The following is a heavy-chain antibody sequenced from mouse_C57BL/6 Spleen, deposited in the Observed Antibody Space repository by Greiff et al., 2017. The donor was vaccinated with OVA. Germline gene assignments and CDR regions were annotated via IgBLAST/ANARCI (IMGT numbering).Heavy chain of an antibody. CDR2: INPNNGGT. D-gene: IGHD1-1*01. CDR3: ARNYGSSYPLAY. J-gene: IGHJ3*01. Sequence: VQLQQSGPELVKPGASVKISCKASGYTFTDYYMNWVKQSHGKSLEWIGDINPNNGGTSYNQKFKGKATLTVDKYSSTAYMELRSLTSEDSAVYYCARNYGSSYPLAYWGQGTLVTVSA. CDR1: GYTFTDYY. V-gene: IGHV1-26*01.